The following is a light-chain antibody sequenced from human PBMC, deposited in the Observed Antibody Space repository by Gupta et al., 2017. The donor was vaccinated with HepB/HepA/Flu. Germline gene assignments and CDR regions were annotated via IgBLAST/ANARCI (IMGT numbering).Light chain of an antibody. CDR3: QVWDSSSDPVV. V-gene: IGLV3-21*04. Sequence: SYVLTQPPSVSVAPGKTARITCGGNNIGSKSVHWYQQKPGQAPVLVSYYDSDRPSGIPERFSGSNSGNTATLTISRVEAGDEADYYCQVWDSSSDPVVFGGGTKLTVL. CDR2: YDS. CDR1: NIGSKS. J-gene: IGLJ2*01.